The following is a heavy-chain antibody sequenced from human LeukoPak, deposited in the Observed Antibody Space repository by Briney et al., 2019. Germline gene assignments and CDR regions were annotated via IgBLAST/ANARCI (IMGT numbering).Heavy chain of an antibody. Sequence: PGGSLRLSCEASGFSLSTYFLSWIRQAPGKGLAWVSYITNSGRSTKYADAVKGRFTISRDNAKQSVYLEMTDLRAEDTAVYYCAREASGYYHVFDSWGQGTLVTVSS. V-gene: IGHV3-11*04. CDR1: GFSLSTYF. J-gene: IGHJ4*02. CDR3: AREASGYYHVFDS. D-gene: IGHD3-3*01. CDR2: ITNSGRST.